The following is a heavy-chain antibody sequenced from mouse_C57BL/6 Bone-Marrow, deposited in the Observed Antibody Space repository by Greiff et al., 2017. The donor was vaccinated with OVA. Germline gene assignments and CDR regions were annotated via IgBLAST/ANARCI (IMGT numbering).Heavy chain of an antibody. D-gene: IGHD2-5*01. J-gene: IGHJ4*01. CDR2: IHPNSGST. CDR3: ARSGSNGDMDY. CDR1: GYTFTSYW. V-gene: IGHV1-64*01. Sequence: VQLQQPGAELVKPGASVKLSCKASGYTFTSYWMHWVKQRPGQGLEWIGMIHPNSGSTNYNEKFKSKATLTVDKSSSTAYMQLSSLTYEDSAVYYCARSGSNGDMDYWGQGTSVTVSS.